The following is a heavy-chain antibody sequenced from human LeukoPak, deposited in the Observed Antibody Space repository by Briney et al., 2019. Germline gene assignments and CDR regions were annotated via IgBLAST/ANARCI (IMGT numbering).Heavy chain of an antibody. D-gene: IGHD6-13*01. Sequence: PSETLSLTCTVSGGSISSSSYYWGWIRQPPGKGLEWIGSIYYSGSTYYNPSLKSRVTISVDTSKNQFSLKLSSVTAADTAVYYCARHSSPTGYSSSWYHQNLYFDYWGQGTLVTVSS. V-gene: IGHV4-39*01. J-gene: IGHJ4*02. CDR1: GGSISSSSYY. CDR3: ARHSSPTGYSSSWYHQNLYFDY. CDR2: IYYSGST.